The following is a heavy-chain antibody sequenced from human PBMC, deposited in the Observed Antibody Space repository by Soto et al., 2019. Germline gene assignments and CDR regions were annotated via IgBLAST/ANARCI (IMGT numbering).Heavy chain of an antibody. J-gene: IGHJ6*03. CDR3: ARHTLFNLLGRGYYYYMAV. CDR2: IYPGDSDT. V-gene: IGHV5-51*01. Sequence: GESLKISCKGSGYSFTSYWIGWVRQMPGKGLEWMGIIYPGDSDTRYSPSFQGQVTISADKSISTAYLQWSSLKASDTAMYYCARHTLFNLLGRGYYYYMAVWGKGTTVTVSS. CDR1: GYSFTSYW. D-gene: IGHD2-21*01.